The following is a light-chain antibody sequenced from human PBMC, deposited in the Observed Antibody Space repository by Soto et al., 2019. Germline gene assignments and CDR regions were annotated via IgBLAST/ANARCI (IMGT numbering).Light chain of an antibody. Sequence: EIVMTQSPGTLSVSPGERATLSCRASQSVSSSYLAWYQQKPGQAPRLLIYDASTRATGIPDRFSGGGSGSEFTLTISSLQSEDFVVYYCQQYNSWPPITFGQGTRLEIK. CDR1: QSVSSSY. V-gene: IGKV3-15*01. J-gene: IGKJ5*01. CDR2: DAS. CDR3: QQYNSWPPIT.